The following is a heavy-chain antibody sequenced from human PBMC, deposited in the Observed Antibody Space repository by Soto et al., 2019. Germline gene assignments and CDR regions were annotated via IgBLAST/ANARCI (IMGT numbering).Heavy chain of an antibody. D-gene: IGHD2-15*01. J-gene: IGHJ4*02. CDR2: INHSGFT. V-gene: IGHV4-34*01. CDR3: ARRYCSDSYCSYFDY. Sequence: QVQLHQWGAGLLTPSETLSLTCAVDGGSFTTYYWSWIRQSPGKGREWIGEINHSGFTNYNPSLESRVTTAVDTSKNQFSLKLRSVTAADTAIYYCARRYCSDSYCSYFDYWGRGTLVSVSS. CDR1: GGSFTTYY.